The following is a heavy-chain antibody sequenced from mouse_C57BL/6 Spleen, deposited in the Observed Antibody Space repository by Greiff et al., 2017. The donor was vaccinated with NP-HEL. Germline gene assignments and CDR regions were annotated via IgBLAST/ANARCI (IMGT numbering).Heavy chain of an antibody. CDR1: GFTFSSYA. CDR2: ISDGGSYT. Sequence: EVQLVESGGGLVKPGGSLKLSCAASGFTFSSYAMSWVRQTPEKRLEWVATISDGGSYTYYPDNVKGRFTISRDNAKNNLYLQMSHLKSEDTAMYYCAREDSSGPAWFAYWGQGTLVTVSA. J-gene: IGHJ3*01. D-gene: IGHD3-2*02. V-gene: IGHV5-4*01. CDR3: AREDSSGPAWFAY.